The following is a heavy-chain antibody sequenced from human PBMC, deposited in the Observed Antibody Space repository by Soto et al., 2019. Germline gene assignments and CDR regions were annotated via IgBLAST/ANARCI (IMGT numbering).Heavy chain of an antibody. Sequence: QVQLVQSGAEVKKPGSSVRISCAASGATFNDYTFTWVRRAPGQGLEWMGRVIPLLDASNYAEKFQDRVTITADRSTSTVYMWLSGLKSEESAIYYCASGKSQMTQDRMGFYYYMDVWGKGTTVTVSS. CDR2: VIPLLDAS. J-gene: IGHJ6*03. V-gene: IGHV1-69*08. D-gene: IGHD2-15*01. CDR3: ASGKSQMTQDRMGFYYYMDV. CDR1: GATFNDYT.